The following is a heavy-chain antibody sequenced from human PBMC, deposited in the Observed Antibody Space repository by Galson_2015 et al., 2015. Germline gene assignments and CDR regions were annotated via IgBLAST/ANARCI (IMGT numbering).Heavy chain of an antibody. Sequence: SCKAFGYTLTSYYINWARKAPGPGLAWMGIIYHSGGSTTYAQKFQGRVTMTRDTSTSTVYMELRSLRFEDTAVYYCARDRRRLPGITAAGSSDYWGQGTLVTVSS. D-gene: IGHD6-13*01. J-gene: IGHJ4*02. CDR3: ARDRRRLPGITAAGSSDY. CDR1: GYTLTSYY. CDR2: IYHSGGST. V-gene: IGHV1-46*01.